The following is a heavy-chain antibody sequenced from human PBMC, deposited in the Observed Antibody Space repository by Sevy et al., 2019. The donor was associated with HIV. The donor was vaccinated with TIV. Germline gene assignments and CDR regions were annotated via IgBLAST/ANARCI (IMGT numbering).Heavy chain of an antibody. CDR3: ASDYYDSSGYYQKYYYYYGMDV. D-gene: IGHD3-22*01. CDR2: ISSSSSTI. CDR1: GFTFSSYS. J-gene: IGHJ6*02. Sequence: GGSLRLSCAASGFTFSSYSMNWVRQAPGKGLEWVSYISSSSSTIYYADSVKGRFTISRDNAKNSLYLQMNSLRAEDTAVYYCASDYYDSSGYYQKYYYYYGMDVWGQGTTVTVSS. V-gene: IGHV3-48*01.